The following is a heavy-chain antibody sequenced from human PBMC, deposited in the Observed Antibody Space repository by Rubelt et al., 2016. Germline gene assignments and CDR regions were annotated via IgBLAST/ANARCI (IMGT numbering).Heavy chain of an antibody. CDR2: IDWDDDK. D-gene: IGHD1-1*01. CDR1: GFSLSTSRMC. J-gene: IGHJ5*02. Sequence: QVTLRESGPALVKPTQTLTLTCTFSGFSLSTSRMCVSWIRQPPGKALEWLALIDWDDDKYYSTSLKTRLTISKDTSKNQVVLTLTNMDPADTATYYCARGSTGANWFDPWGQGTLVTVSS. V-gene: IGHV2-70*01. CDR3: ARGSTGANWFDP.